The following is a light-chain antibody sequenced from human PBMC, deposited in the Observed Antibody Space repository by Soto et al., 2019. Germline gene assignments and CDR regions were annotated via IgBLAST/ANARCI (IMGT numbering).Light chain of an antibody. CDR1: QSISSY. V-gene: IGKV1-39*01. J-gene: IGKJ5*01. CDR3: QQSYSTPSIT. CDR2: AAS. Sequence: DIQMTQSPSSLSASVGDRVTITCRASQSISSYLNWYQQKPGKAPKLLIYAASSLQSGVPSRFSGSGSGTDFTLTISILQPEDFATYYCQQSYSTPSITFGQGTRLEIK.